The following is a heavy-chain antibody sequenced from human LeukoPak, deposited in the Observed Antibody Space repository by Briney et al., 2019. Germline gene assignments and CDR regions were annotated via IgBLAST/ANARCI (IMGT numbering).Heavy chain of an antibody. D-gene: IGHD1-1*01. Sequence: ASVKVSCKASGYTFTNYDINWVRQATGQGLEWMGWMNPNRGTTGYAQKFLGRVTITRNTSISTTYMELSSLRSEDTAVYYCARGRSPGTSMEYYYYMDVWDKGTTVTVSS. J-gene: IGHJ6*03. CDR1: GYTFTNYD. CDR3: ARGRSPGTSMEYYYYMDV. V-gene: IGHV1-8*03. CDR2: MNPNRGTT.